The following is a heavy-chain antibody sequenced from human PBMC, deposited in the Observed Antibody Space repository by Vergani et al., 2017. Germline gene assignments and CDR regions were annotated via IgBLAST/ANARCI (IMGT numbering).Heavy chain of an antibody. D-gene: IGHD4-17*01. CDR3: ARLDYGRSWYFDL. J-gene: IGHJ2*01. CDR2: IYYSGST. Sequence: QVQLQESGPGLVKPSATLSLTCTVSGGSISSYYWSWIRQPPGKGLEWIGYIYYSGSTNYNPSLKSRVTISVDTSKNQFSLKLSSVTAADTAVYYCARLDYGRSWYFDLWGRGTLVTVSS. CDR1: GGSISSYY. V-gene: IGHV4-59*08.